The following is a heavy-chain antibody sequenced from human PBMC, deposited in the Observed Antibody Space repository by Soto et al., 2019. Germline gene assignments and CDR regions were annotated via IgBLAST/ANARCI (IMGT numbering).Heavy chain of an antibody. Sequence: GGSLRLSCAASGFTFSSYGMHWVRQAPGKGLEWVAVISYDGSNKYYADSVKGRFTISRDNSKNTLYLQMNSLRAEDTAVYYCAKEKQLVLMRYYGMDVWGQRTTVTVSS. CDR2: ISYDGSNK. J-gene: IGHJ6*02. CDR1: GFTFSSYG. D-gene: IGHD6-6*01. CDR3: AKEKQLVLMRYYGMDV. V-gene: IGHV3-30*18.